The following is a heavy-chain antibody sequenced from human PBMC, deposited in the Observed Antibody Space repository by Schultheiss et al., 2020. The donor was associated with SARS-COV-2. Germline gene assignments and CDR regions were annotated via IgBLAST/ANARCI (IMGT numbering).Heavy chain of an antibody. CDR3: ARDRSWMIDY. CDR2: IYTSGST. V-gene: IGHV4-4*07. J-gene: IGHJ4*02. D-gene: IGHD1-1*01. Sequence: SETLSLTCTVSGGSISDYYWTWIRQPAGKGLEWIGRIYTSGSTNYSPSLKSRVTMSVDTSKNQFSLKLSSVTAADTAMYYCARDRSWMIDYWGQGTLVTVSS. CDR1: GGSISDYY.